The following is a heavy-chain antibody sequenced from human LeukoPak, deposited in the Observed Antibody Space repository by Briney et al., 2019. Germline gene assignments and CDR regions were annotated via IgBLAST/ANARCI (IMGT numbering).Heavy chain of an antibody. CDR2: IYYSGST. CDR1: GGSIGNSRYY. J-gene: IGHJ2*01. D-gene: IGHD6-13*01. Sequence: KPSETLSLTCSVSGGSIGNSRYYWGWIRQPPGKGLEWIATIYYSGSTNYNPSLKSRVTISVDTSKNQFSLKLSSVTAADTAVYYCARVYYSSSYDYWYFDLWGRGTLVTVSS. CDR3: ARVYYSSSYDYWYFDL. V-gene: IGHV4-39*07.